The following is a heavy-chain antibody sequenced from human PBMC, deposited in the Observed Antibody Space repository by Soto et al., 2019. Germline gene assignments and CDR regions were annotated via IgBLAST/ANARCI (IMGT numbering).Heavy chain of an antibody. CDR3: ARDTVTAIWD. J-gene: IGHJ4*02. D-gene: IGHD2-21*02. CDR2: ISSSSDSI. Sequence: EVQLVESGGGLVQPGGSLRLSCAASGFTFGGYAMNWVRQAPGKGLEWVSYISSSSDSIYYADSVKGRFTISRDNAKNSLYLRMSSLRDEDTAVYYCARDTVTAIWDWGQGTLVTVSS. CDR1: GFTFGGYA. V-gene: IGHV3-48*02.